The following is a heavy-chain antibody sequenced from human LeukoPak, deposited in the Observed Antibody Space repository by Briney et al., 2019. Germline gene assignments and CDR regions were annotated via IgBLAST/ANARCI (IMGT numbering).Heavy chain of an antibody. CDR2: ISSSSSTI. V-gene: IGHV3-48*01. CDR1: GFTFSSYS. J-gene: IGHJ4*02. D-gene: IGHD3-3*01. Sequence: GGSLRLSCAASGFTFSSYSMNWVRQAPGKGLEWVSYISSSSSTIYYADSVKGRFTISRDNAKNSLYLQMNSLRAEDTAVYYCARDRRYYDFLEDYWGQGTLVTVSS. CDR3: ARDRRYYDFLEDY.